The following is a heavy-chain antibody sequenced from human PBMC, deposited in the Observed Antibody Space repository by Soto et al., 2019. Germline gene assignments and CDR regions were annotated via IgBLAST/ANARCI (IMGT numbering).Heavy chain of an antibody. J-gene: IGHJ4*02. D-gene: IGHD6-19*01. CDR1: GFSLSTSGMR. CDR2: IDWDDDK. V-gene: IGHV2-70*04. CDR3: ARFRVAGTGFDY. Sequence: SGPTLVNPTQTLTLTCTFSGFSLSTSGMRVSWIRQPPGKALEWLARIDWDDDKFYSTSLKTRLTLSKDTSKNQVVLTMTNMDPVDTATYYCARFRVAGTGFDYWGQGTLVTVSS.